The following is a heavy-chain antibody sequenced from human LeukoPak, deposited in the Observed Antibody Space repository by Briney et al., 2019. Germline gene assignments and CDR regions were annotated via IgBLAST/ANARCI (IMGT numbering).Heavy chain of an antibody. CDR3: ARYMITFGGVIVSLGY. CDR1: GFTFSSYW. CDR2: IKQDGSEK. Sequence: GGSLRLSCAASGFTFSSYWMSWVRQAPGKGLEWVANIKQDGSEKYYVDSVKGRFTISRDNAKNSLYLQMNSLRAEDTAVYYCARYMITFGGVIVSLGYWGQGTLVTVSS. D-gene: IGHD3-16*02. V-gene: IGHV3-7*01. J-gene: IGHJ4*02.